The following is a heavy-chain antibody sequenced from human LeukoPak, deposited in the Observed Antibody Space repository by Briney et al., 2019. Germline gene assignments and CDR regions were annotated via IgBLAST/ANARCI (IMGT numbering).Heavy chain of an antibody. V-gene: IGHV3-30*18. CDR2: ISYGGRNK. CDR3: AKDQAGAFDI. CDR1: GFTFSSSG. J-gene: IGHJ3*02. D-gene: IGHD6-13*01. Sequence: GGSLRLSCAASGFTFSSSGMHWVRQAPGKGLEWVAVISYGGRNKYYADSVKGRFTISRDNSKNTLYLQMNSLRAEDTAVYYCAKDQAGAFDIWGQGTMVTVSS.